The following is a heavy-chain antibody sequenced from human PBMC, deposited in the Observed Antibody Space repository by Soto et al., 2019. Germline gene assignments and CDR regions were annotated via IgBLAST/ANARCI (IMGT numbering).Heavy chain of an antibody. CDR1: GFSFSSYW. CDR2: IKQDGTEI. D-gene: IGHD3-3*01. J-gene: IGHJ6*01. CDR3: GRDSVECLLSFYYYGIDV. Sequence: SLRLSCAASGFSFSSYWISWVRQAPGKGLEWVANIKQDGTEIYYVDSVRGRFTISRDNAKNSLYLQMNSLRAEDTAVYYCGRDSVECLLSFYYYGIDVWGQGTTVTVSS. V-gene: IGHV3-7*01.